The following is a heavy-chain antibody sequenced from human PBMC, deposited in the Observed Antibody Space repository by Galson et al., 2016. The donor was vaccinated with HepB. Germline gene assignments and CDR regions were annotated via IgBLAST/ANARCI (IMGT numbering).Heavy chain of an antibody. CDR1: GFSLSTTGVG. V-gene: IGHV2-5*02. D-gene: IGHD1-26*01. CDR2: KYWDDDK. CDR3: AHRRGSGSPWAYGAFDI. Sequence: PALVKPTQTLTLTCTFSGFSLSTTGVGVGWIRQPPGKALEWLALKYWDDDKCYNPSLKTRLIITKDTSKNQVVLTMTNMDPVDTATYYCAHRRGSGSPWAYGAFDIWGQETMVTVSS. J-gene: IGHJ3*02.